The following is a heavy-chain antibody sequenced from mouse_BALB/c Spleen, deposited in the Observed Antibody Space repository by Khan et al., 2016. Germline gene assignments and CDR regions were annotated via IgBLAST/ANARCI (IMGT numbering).Heavy chain of an antibody. CDR2: ISYDGSN. V-gene: IGHV3-6*02. Sequence: EVQLQESGPGLVKPSQSLSLTCSVTGYSITSGYYWNWIRQFPGNKLEWMGYISYDGSNNYNPSLKNRISITRDTSKNQFFLKLTSVPTEDTATYGCGWVPFGDDGSSCCCFDVGGAGTTVTVSS. CDR3: GWVPFGDDGSSCCCFDV. J-gene: IGHJ1*01. D-gene: IGHD1-1*01. CDR1: GYSITSGYY.